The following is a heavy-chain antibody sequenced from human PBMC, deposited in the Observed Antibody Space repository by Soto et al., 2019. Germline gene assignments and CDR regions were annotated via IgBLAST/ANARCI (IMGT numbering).Heavy chain of an antibody. CDR2: IYPGDSDT. D-gene: IGHD4-17*01. V-gene: IGHV5-51*01. CDR1: GYSFTSYW. J-gene: IGHJ6*02. CDR3: ARPMTTVTTPYYYYYYGMDV. Sequence: PGESLKISCKGSGYSFTSYWIGWVRQMPGKGLEWTGIIYPGDSDTRYSPSFQGQVTISADKSISTAYLQWSSLKASDTAMYYCARPMTTVTTPYYYYYYGMDVWGQGTTVTVSS.